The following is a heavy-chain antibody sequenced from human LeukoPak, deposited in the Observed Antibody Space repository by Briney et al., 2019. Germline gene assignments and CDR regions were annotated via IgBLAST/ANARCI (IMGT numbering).Heavy chain of an antibody. Sequence: PGGSLRLSCAASGFTVSSNYVTWVRQAPGKGLEWISIIYSGGSTYYADSVMGRFTISRDNSKNTVYLQMNSLRAEDTAVYYCARDLRRAAAGGMDVWGQGTTVTVSS. V-gene: IGHV3-53*01. J-gene: IGHJ6*02. CDR1: GFTVSSNY. CDR2: IYSGGST. D-gene: IGHD6-13*01. CDR3: ARDLRRAAAGGMDV.